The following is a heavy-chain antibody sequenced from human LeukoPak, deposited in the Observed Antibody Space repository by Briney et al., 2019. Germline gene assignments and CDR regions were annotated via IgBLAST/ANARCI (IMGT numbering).Heavy chain of an antibody. Sequence: SETLSLTCIVSGVSISSGNYYWAWIRQSPGKGLEHIGSLYLGGSTYYNPSLKSRVTISVDTSKNQFSLKLSSVTAADTAVYYCARHYYGMDVWGQGTTVAVSS. CDR3: ARHYYGMDV. J-gene: IGHJ6*02. CDR1: GVSISSGNYY. V-gene: IGHV4-39*01. CDR2: LYLGGST.